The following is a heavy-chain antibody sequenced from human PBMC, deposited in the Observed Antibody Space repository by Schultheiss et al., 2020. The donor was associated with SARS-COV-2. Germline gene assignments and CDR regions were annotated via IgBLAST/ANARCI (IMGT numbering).Heavy chain of an antibody. Sequence: GGSLRLSCAASGFTVSSNYMSWVRQAPGKGLEWVSAIRATGTSSTFYADSVKGRFTISKDNSKNALYLEMNSLRAEDTGVYYCAKASGSYRYYYYGMDVWGQGTTVTVSS. V-gene: IGHV3-23*01. D-gene: IGHD1-26*01. J-gene: IGHJ6*02. CDR1: GFTVSSNY. CDR2: IRATGTSST. CDR3: AKASGSYRYYYYGMDV.